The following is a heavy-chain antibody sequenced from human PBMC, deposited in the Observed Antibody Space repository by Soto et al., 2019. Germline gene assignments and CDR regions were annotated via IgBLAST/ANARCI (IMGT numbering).Heavy chain of an antibody. CDR3: ARGLSVTTPSHFDY. Sequence: SETLSLTCAVYSGSFSGYYWSWIRQPPGKGLEWIGEINHSGSTNYNPSLKSRVTISVDTSKNQFSLKLSSVTAADTAVYYCARGLSVTTPSHFDYWGQGTLVTVSS. CDR2: INHSGST. V-gene: IGHV4-34*01. D-gene: IGHD4-17*01. CDR1: SGSFSGYY. J-gene: IGHJ4*02.